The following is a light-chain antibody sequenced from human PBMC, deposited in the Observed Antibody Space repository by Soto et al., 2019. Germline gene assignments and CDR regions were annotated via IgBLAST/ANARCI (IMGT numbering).Light chain of an antibody. Sequence: QSVLTQPPSVSAAPGQTVTISCSGSSSNIGNNYVSWYQQLPGTAPKLLIYDNNERSSGIPDRFSGSKSGTSATLDITGLQTGDEADYYCGAWDDSLAGVLFGGGTQLTVL. V-gene: IGLV1-51*01. J-gene: IGLJ7*01. CDR3: GAWDDSLAGVL. CDR1: SSNIGNNY. CDR2: DNN.